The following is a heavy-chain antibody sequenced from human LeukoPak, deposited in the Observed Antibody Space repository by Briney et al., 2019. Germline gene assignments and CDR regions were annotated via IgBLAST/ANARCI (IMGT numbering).Heavy chain of an antibody. D-gene: IGHD3-10*01. CDR1: GFSISSNG. J-gene: IGHJ4*02. Sequence: GGSLRLSCASSGFSISSNGMTWVRQAPGKGLEWVSSINYRGGSTYYADSVKGRFTISRDNSKNTLYLQMNSLRAEDTAVYYCAKVTYGSGTYGAFDYWGQGTLVTVSS. V-gene: IGHV3-23*01. CDR3: AKVTYGSGTYGAFDY. CDR2: INYRGGST.